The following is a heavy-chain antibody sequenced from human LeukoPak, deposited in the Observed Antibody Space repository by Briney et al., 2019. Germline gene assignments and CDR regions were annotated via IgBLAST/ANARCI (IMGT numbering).Heavy chain of an antibody. CDR3: AREVSRAFDI. V-gene: IGHV4-30-4*01. CDR1: GDSISSDDYY. J-gene: IGHJ3*02. CDR2: IYNTGST. D-gene: IGHD2-8*01. Sequence: SETLSLTCTVSGDSISSDDYYWSWIRQPPGKGLEWIGSIYNTGSTYSNPSLKSRVTISIDTSKNQFSLKLSSVTAADTAVYYCAREVSRAFDIWGQGTMVTVSS.